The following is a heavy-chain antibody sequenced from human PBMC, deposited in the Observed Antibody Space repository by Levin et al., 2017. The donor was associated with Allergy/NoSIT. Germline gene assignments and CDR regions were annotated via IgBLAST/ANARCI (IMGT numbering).Heavy chain of an antibody. CDR2: IYYSGST. Sequence: SETLSLTCTVSGGSISSSSYYWGWIRQPPGKGLEWIGSIYYSGSTYYNPSLKSRVTISVDTSKNQFSLKLSSVTAADTAVYYCAESLITMVQGVIMGYFDYWGQGTLVTVSS. CDR1: GGSISSSSYY. D-gene: IGHD3-10*01. V-gene: IGHV4-39*01. CDR3: AESLITMVQGVIMGYFDY. J-gene: IGHJ4*02.